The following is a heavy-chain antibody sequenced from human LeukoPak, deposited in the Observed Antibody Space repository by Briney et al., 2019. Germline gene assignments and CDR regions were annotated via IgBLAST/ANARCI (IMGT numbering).Heavy chain of an antibody. D-gene: IGHD4-17*01. CDR3: VSGGDYHVRLCTY. V-gene: IGHV3-23*01. CDR1: GFTFSSYA. J-gene: IGHJ4*01. CDR2: ITGSGGST. Sequence: GGSLRLSCAASGFTFSSYAMSWVRQAPGKGLEWVSVITGSGGSTYYADSVKGRFTISRDNSKNTLYLQMNSLTAEDTAIYYCVSGGDYHVRLCTYWGQGTLVTVSS.